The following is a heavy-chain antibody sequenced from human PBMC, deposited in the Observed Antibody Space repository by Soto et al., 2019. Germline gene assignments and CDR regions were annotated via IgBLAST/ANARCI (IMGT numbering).Heavy chain of an antibody. J-gene: IGHJ5*02. CDR2: INPHGGST. CDR3: ARSSGGNFGILIEGTNWFAP. Sequence: GASVKVSCKAPRDTFTSYYINWVRQAPGQGLEWMGVINPHGGSTAYAQKFKGRVTLTRDTSASTVYMEVSSLTSEDTAMYYCARSSGGNFGILIEGTNWFAPWGQGPLVTVYS. V-gene: IGHV1-46*01. CDR1: RDTFTSYY. D-gene: IGHD1-26*01.